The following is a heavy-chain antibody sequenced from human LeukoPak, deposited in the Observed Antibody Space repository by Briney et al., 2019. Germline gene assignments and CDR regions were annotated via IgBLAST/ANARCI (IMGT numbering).Heavy chain of an antibody. Sequence: SETLSLTCTVSGYSISRGNHWGWIRQPPGKGLEWIGSIYHSGSTYYNPSLKSRVTISVDTSKNQFSLKLSSVTAADTAVYYCARPNRWLRGAGEFDYWGQGTLVTVSS. J-gene: IGHJ4*02. CDR1: GYSISRGNH. CDR2: IYHSGST. D-gene: IGHD5-12*01. CDR3: ARPNRWLRGAGEFDY. V-gene: IGHV4-38-2*02.